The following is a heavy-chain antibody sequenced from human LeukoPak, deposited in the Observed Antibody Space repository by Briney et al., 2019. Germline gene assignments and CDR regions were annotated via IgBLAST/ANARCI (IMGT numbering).Heavy chain of an antibody. CDR1: GFTFSSYW. J-gene: IGHJ4*02. CDR2: IKQDGSEK. Sequence: GGSLRLSCAASGFTFSSYWMSWVRQAPGKGLEWVANIKQDGSEKYYVDSVKGRFTISRDNAKNSLYLQMNSLRAEDTAVYYCARDGNYYDSSGYYYWGQGTLVTVSS. D-gene: IGHD3-22*01. V-gene: IGHV3-7*03. CDR3: ARDGNYYDSSGYYY.